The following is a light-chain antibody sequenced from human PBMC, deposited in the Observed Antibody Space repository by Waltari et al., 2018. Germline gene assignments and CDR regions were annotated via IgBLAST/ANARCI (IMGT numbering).Light chain of an antibody. Sequence: QSALTQPASVSGSPGQSLTLSCSGPSSDVGSYNSASWYQQHPGPPPKLLIYDVTKRPSGVSGRFSGSKSGNTASLTISGLQPEDEADYFCSSYTPTSILVFGGGTKLTV. V-gene: IGLV2-14*03. CDR3: SSYTPTSILV. CDR2: DVT. J-gene: IGLJ2*01. CDR1: SSDVGSYNS.